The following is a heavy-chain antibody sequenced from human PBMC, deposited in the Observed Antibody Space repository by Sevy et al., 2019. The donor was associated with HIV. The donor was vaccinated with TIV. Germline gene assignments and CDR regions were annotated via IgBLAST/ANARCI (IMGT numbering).Heavy chain of an antibody. CDR2: INPNIGGT. CDR1: EDTFNDYY. CDR3: AGGREGGGGLSV. D-gene: IGHD3-16*02. V-gene: IGHV1-2*02. J-gene: IGHJ4*02. Sequence: ASVKVSCKVSEDTFNDYYIHWVRQAPGQGLEWMGWINPNIGGTNYAQIFQGRVTMTRDTSISTDYMELSRLRSDDTAVYSWAGGREGGGGLSVWGQGTLVTVSS.